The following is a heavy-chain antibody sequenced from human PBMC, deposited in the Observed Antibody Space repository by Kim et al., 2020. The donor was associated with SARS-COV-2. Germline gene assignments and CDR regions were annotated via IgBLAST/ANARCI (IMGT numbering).Heavy chain of an antibody. CDR2: IKPDGGEK. CDR1: GFTFSSHW. CDR3: ARAGSSDY. V-gene: IGHV3-7*01. D-gene: IGHD6-6*01. Sequence: GGSLRLSCAASGFTFSSHWMTWVRQAPGKGLEWVASIKPDGGEKFYLGSVKGRFTISRDNAENSLYLQMDSLRAEDTAVYYCARAGSSDYWGQGTLATVS. J-gene: IGHJ4*02.